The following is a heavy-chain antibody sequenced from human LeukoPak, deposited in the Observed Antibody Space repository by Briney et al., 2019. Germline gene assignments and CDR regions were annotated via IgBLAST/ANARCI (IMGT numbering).Heavy chain of an antibody. J-gene: IGHJ4*02. D-gene: IGHD2-2*01. CDR1: GGSISSNSYY. CDR2: FYYSGST. V-gene: IGHV4-39*01. CDR3: ARTVPAYYFDY. Sequence: PSETLSLTCTVSGGSISSNSYYWGCIRQPPGKGLEWIGSFYYSGSTYHNPSLKSRVTISVDTSKNQFSLKLSSVTAADTAVYYCARTVPAYYFDYWGQGTRVTVSS.